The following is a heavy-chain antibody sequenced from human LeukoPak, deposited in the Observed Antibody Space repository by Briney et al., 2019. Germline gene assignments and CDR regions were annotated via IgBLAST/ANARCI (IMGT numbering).Heavy chain of an antibody. CDR2: ISAYSGNT. CDR3: ARDPLVHMSSSSWYYGY. V-gene: IGHV1-18*01. Sequence: ASVKVSCKASGYTFSSYGISWVRQAPGQGLEWMGWISAYSGNTHYAQKFQGRVTMTTDTSTTTAYMELRGLRSDDTAVYYCARDPLVHMSSSSWYYGYWGQGTLVTVSS. J-gene: IGHJ4*02. D-gene: IGHD6-13*01. CDR1: GYTFSSYG.